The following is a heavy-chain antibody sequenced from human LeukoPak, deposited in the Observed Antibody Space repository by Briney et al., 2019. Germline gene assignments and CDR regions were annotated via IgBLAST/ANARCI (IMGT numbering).Heavy chain of an antibody. D-gene: IGHD2-15*01. CDR3: AREYCSGGSCFVNYYYGMDV. CDR1: GYTFTSYG. J-gene: IGHJ6*02. V-gene: IGHV1-18*01. Sequence: ASVKVSCKASGYTFTSYGISWVRQAPGQGLEWMGWISAYNGNTNYAQKLQGRVTMTTDTSTSTAYMELRSLRSDDTAVYYCAREYCSGGSCFVNYYYGMDVWGQGTTVTVSS. CDR2: ISAYNGNT.